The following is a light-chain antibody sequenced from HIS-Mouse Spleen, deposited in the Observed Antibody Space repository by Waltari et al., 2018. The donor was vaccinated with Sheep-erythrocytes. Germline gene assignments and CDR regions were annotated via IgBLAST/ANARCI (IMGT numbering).Light chain of an antibody. CDR2: DVS. V-gene: IGLV2-11*01. Sequence: QSALTQPRSVSGSPGQSVTISCTGTSSDVGGYNYLSWYQPHPGKAPKLMIYDVSKRPSGVPDRFSGSKSGNTASLTISGLQAEDEADYYCCSYAGSYNHVFGTGTKVTVL. CDR3: CSYAGSYNHV. CDR1: SSDVGGYNY. J-gene: IGLJ1*01.